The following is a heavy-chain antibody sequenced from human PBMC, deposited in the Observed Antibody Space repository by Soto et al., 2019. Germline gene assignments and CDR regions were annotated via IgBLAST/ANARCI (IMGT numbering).Heavy chain of an antibody. J-gene: IGHJ6*02. V-gene: IGHV4-34*02. Sequence: LQQVGGGLLKPSGDLVPHRGCYGGSFSGYFWTWVRQGPGKGLGLIGKINHSGGTNFKSDLKSRVTISVDTSKNQFSLILSSVTAADTAVYYCARDRQYYHFWSGYQNEGPYGMDVWGQGTTVTVSS. D-gene: IGHD3-3*02. CDR2: INHSGGT. CDR3: ARDRQYYHFWSGYQNEGPYGMDV. CDR1: GGSFSGYF.